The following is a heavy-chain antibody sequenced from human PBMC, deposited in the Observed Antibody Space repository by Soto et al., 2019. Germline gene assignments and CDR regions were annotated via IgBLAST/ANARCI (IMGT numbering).Heavy chain of an antibody. D-gene: IGHD1-26*01. CDR1: CHTFSNYG. J-gene: IGHJ5*02. CDR3: ARVARERPLNWFDP. CDR2: ISDYNGNT. V-gene: IGHV1-18*04. Sequence: PVKVSSKASCHTFSNYGIPLVRQAPGQGLEWMGWISDYNGNTNYAQKLQGRVTMTTDTSTSTAYMELRSLRSDDTAVYYCARVARERPLNWFDPWGKGTLVTVSS.